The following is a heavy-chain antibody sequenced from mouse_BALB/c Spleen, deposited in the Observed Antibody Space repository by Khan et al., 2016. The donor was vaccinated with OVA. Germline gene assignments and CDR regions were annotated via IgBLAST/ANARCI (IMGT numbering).Heavy chain of an antibody. CDR2: IRYDGNS. Sequence: EVQLQESGPGLVKPSQSLSLTCSVTGYSITSGYFWNWIRQFPGNKLEWMGYIRYDGNSNYNPSLKNRISITRDTSKNQFCLKVNSVTPEDTAKDYCARGGSSGPAWFAYWGQGTLVTGSA. V-gene: IGHV3-6*02. J-gene: IGHJ3*01. CDR1: GYSITSGYF. D-gene: IGHD3-1*01. CDR3: ARGGSSGPAWFAY.